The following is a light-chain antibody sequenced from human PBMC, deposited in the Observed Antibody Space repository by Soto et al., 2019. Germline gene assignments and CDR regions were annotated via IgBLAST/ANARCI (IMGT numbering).Light chain of an antibody. CDR3: TSWTTSTTMI. V-gene: IGLV2-14*03. CDR1: SSDIGAYNF. CDR2: DVN. J-gene: IGLJ2*01. Sequence: QSFLTQPACVSGSPGQSFTISCTGTSSDIGAYNFVSWYQQHPGKAPKLMLYDVNIRPSGVSNRFSGSKSGNTASLTISGLQAEDEADYYCTSWTTSTTMIFGGGTKLTVL.